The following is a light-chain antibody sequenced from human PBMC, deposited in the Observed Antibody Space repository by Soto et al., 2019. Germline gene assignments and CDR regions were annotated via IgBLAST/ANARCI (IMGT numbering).Light chain of an antibody. J-gene: IGLJ1*01. CDR2: EVS. CDR3: SIYTSSSTGDV. CDR1: SSDVGDYNY. Sequence: QSALTQPASVSGSPGQSITISCTGTSSDVGDYNYVSWYQQHPGKAPKLIIYEVSKRPSRVSNRFSGSKSANTASLTISGLQAEDEADYYCSIYTSSSTGDVFGTGTKVTVL. V-gene: IGLV2-14*01.